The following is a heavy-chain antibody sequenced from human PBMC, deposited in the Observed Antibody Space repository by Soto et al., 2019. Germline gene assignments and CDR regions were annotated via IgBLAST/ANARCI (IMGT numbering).Heavy chain of an antibody. Sequence: GSLRLSCAASGFTFSSYALTWVRQGPGKGLEWVSTISGSGASTYYADSVKGRFTISRDNSKNTLYLQMNSLRAEDTAVYYCAKHSGTYSFDYWGQGTLVTVSS. J-gene: IGHJ4*02. D-gene: IGHD1-26*01. V-gene: IGHV3-23*01. CDR2: ISGSGAST. CDR1: GFTFSSYA. CDR3: AKHSGTYSFDY.